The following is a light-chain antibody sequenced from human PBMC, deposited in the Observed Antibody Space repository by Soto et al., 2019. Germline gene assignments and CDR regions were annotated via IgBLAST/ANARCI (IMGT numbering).Light chain of an antibody. V-gene: IGKV2-28*01. CDR1: QSLLHSDGYNY. Sequence: DIVMTQSPLPLPVTPGEPASISCRASQSLLHSDGYNYVDWYLQKPGQSPQLLIYLGSNQASGVPDRLSGSGSGTDFTLKISRVEAEDVGVYFCMQSLHTPPTFGGGTKVEIK. J-gene: IGKJ4*01. CDR2: LGS. CDR3: MQSLHTPPT.